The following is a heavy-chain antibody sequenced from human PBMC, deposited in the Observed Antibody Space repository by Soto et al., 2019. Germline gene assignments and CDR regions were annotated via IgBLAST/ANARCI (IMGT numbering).Heavy chain of an antibody. D-gene: IGHD5-12*01. V-gene: IGHV1-8*01. Sequence: QVQLVQSGAEVKKPGASVKVSCKASGYTFTSYDINWVRQATGQGLEWMGWMNPNSGNTGYAQKFQGRVTMTRNTXIXXAYMELSSLRSEDTAVYYCARGRELATIRSGWFDPWGQGTLVTVSS. CDR3: ARGRELATIRSGWFDP. J-gene: IGHJ5*02. CDR1: GYTFTSYD. CDR2: MNPNSGNT.